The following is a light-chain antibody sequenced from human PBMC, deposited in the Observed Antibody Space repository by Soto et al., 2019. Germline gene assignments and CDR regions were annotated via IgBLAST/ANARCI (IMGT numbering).Light chain of an antibody. Sequence: DIQMTQSPSSRSASVGDRVTITCRASQCISNYLAWYQQKPGKVPKLLIYAASTLQSGVPSRFSGSGSRTDVTLTISSLQPEDVASYYCQKYNSAPRTFGQGTKVEIK. CDR3: QKYNSAPRT. CDR2: AAS. J-gene: IGKJ1*01. CDR1: QCISNY. V-gene: IGKV1-27*01.